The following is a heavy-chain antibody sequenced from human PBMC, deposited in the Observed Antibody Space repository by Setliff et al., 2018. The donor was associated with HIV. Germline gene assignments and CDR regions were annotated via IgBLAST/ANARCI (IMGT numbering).Heavy chain of an antibody. CDR2: INPANGNT. V-gene: IGHV1-3*01. D-gene: IGHD1-26*01. J-gene: IGHJ4*02. Sequence: ASVKVSCKSSGYNSSTYTLHLIRQAPGQTPEWMGGINPANGNTQYSQKLRGRLSIMKHTSARIAYMELSDLGSEDTAVYYCAIGKMIYFFDYWGQGTLVTVSS. CDR1: GYNSSTYT. CDR3: AIGKMIYFFDY.